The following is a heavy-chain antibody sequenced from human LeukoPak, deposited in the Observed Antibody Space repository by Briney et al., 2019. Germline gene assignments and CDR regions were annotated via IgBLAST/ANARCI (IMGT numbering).Heavy chain of an antibody. CDR3: ASLTGRRLHGGLYYMDV. CDR2: IIPIFGTA. J-gene: IGHJ6*03. CDR1: GGTFSSYA. Sequence: GASVKVSCKASGGTFSSYAISWVRQAPGQGLEWMGGIIPIFGTANYAQKFQGRVTITADESTSTAYMELSSLRSEDTAVYYCASLTGRRLHGGLYYMDVWGKGTTVTVSS. V-gene: IGHV1-69*13. D-gene: IGHD4-11*01.